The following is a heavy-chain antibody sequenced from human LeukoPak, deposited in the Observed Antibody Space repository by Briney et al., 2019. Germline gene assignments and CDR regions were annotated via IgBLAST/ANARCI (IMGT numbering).Heavy chain of an antibody. D-gene: IGHD6-19*01. Sequence: GGSLRLSCAASGFTFSSHWMSWVRQAPGKGLEWVSSITTTHMYYGDSVKGRFTISRDNSKNTLYLQMNSLRAEDTAVYYCAKSQWLVPFDYWGQGTLVTVSS. CDR3: AKSQWLVPFDY. J-gene: IGHJ4*02. CDR1: GFTFSSHW. CDR2: ITTTHM. V-gene: IGHV3-21*04.